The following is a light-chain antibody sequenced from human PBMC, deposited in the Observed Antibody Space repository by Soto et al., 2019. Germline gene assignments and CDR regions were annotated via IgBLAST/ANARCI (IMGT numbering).Light chain of an antibody. Sequence: AIRMTQYPSSLSASTGDRVTITCRARQGISSYLAWYQQKPGKAPKLLIYAASTLQSGVPSRFSGSGSGTDFNLTVRFLQSEDFETYYCQQYYSYPRTFGQGNKVDIK. CDR3: QQYYSYPRT. J-gene: IGKJ1*01. CDR1: QGISSY. V-gene: IGKV1-8*01. CDR2: AAS.